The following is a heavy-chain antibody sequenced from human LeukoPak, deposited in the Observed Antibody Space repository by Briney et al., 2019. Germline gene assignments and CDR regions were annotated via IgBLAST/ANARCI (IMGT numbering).Heavy chain of an antibody. D-gene: IGHD6-6*01. CDR1: GYSFTSYW. CDR2: IYPGDSDT. CDR3: ARCFSSSGPWGYYYYYYMDV. Sequence: GESLKISCKGSGYSFTSYWIGWVRQMPGKGLEWMGIIYPGDSDTRYSPSFQGQVTISADKSISTAYLQWSSLKASDTAMYYCARCFSSSGPWGYYYYYYMDVWGKGTTVTVSS. J-gene: IGHJ6*03. V-gene: IGHV5-51*01.